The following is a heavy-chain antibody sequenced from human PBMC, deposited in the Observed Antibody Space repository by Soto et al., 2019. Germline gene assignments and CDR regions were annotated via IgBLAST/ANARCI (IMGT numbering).Heavy chain of an antibody. CDR2: IYYSGST. CDR1: GGSISSYY. CDR3: ASGGSSGYFTSAAFDI. D-gene: IGHD3-22*01. V-gene: IGHV4-59*01. Sequence: QVQLQESGPGLVKPSETLSLTCTVSGGSISSYYWSWIRQPPGKGLEWIGYIYYSGSTNYNPSLKSRVTISVDTSKNQFSLKLSSVTAADTAVYYCASGGSSGYFTSAAFDIWGQGTMVTVSS. J-gene: IGHJ3*02.